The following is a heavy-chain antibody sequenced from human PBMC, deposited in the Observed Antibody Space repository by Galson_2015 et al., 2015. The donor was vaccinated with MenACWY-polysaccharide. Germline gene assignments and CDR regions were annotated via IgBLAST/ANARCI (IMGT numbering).Heavy chain of an antibody. CDR3: VRDPGAATLDY. J-gene: IGHJ4*02. D-gene: IGHD1-26*01. CDR1: GYTFIDYT. CDR2: ISTSSGGT. V-gene: IGHV1-18*01. Sequence: SVKVSCKASGYTFIDYTITWVRQAPGQGLEWMGGISTSSGGTNYAQKLRGRVTMTTDTSTTTAYMELRSLRSDDTAIYYCVRDPGAATLDYSGQGTLATVSS.